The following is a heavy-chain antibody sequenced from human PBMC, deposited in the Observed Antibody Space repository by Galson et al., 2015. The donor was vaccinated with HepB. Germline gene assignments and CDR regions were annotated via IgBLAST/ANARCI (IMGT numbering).Heavy chain of an antibody. CDR3: TTDLEGEYYYDSSGQSVLDY. V-gene: IGHV3-15*01. CDR2: IKSKTDGGTT. CDR1: GFTFSNAW. D-gene: IGHD3-22*01. Sequence: SLRLSCAASGFTFSNAWMSWVRQAPGKGLEWVGRIKSKTDGGTTDYAAPVKGRFTISRDDSKNTLYLQMNSLKTEDTAVYYCTTDLEGEYYYDSSGQSVLDYWGQGTLVTVSS. J-gene: IGHJ4*02.